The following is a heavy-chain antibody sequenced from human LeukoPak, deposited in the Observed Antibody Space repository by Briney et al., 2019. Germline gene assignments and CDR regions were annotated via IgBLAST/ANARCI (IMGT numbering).Heavy chain of an antibody. V-gene: IGHV4-39*07. CDR2: INYSGST. J-gene: IGHJ6*03. CDR3: ARDFSSSSSVYYYYYMDV. Sequence: PSETLSLTCTVSGGSISSSTYYWGWIRQPPGKGLEWIGTINYSGSTFYNPSLKSRVTISLDTSKNQFSLKLSSVTAADTAIYYCARDFSSSSSVYYYYYMDVWGKGTTVTVSS. D-gene: IGHD6-6*01. CDR1: GGSISSSTYY.